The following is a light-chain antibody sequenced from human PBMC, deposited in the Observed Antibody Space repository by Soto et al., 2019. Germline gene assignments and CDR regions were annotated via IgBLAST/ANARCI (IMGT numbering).Light chain of an antibody. CDR2: AAS. CDR3: LYGHSRP. V-gene: IGKV1-12*02. Sequence: DIQMTQSPSSVSASAGDRVTITCRASQGLSSYLAWYQQKPGKAPKLLIYAASNLQSGVPARFSGSGSGTDFTLSIGRLQSEDYASYFGLYGHSRPFGGGTKVEIK. CDR1: QGLSSY. J-gene: IGKJ4*01.